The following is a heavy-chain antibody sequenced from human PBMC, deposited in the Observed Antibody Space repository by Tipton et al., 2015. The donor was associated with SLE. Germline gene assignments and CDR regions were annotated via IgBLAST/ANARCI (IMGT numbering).Heavy chain of an antibody. J-gene: IGHJ4*03. V-gene: IGHV3-7*01. CDR3: ARDLPDY. CDR2: INRDGTEE. Sequence: SLRLSCAASGFTVSSSYMSWLRQAPGKGLEWVANINRDGTEEHYVDSVKGRFTISRDNAQNSLFLQMNSLRAEDTAVYYCARDLPDYWGHGTLVSVSS. CDR1: GFTVSSSY.